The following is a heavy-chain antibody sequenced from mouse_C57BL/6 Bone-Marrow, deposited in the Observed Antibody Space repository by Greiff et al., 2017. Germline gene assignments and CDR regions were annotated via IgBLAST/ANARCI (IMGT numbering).Heavy chain of an antibody. J-gene: IGHJ4*01. CDR3: TRVSTMVTPYAMDY. CDR2: ISDGGSYT. Sequence: DVKLVESGGGLVKPGGSLKLSCAASGFTFSSYAMSWVRQTPEKRLEWVATISDGGSYTYYPDNVKGRFTISRDNAKNNLYLQMSHLKSEDTAMYDCTRVSTMVTPYAMDYWGQGTSVTVSS. V-gene: IGHV5-4*03. CDR1: GFTFSSYA. D-gene: IGHD2-1*01.